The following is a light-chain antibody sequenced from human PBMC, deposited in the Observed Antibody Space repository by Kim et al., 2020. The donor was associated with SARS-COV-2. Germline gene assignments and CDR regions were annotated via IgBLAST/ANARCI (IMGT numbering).Light chain of an antibody. J-gene: IGKJ4*01. CDR3: QQLNTSPLT. CDR1: QDIRSY. V-gene: IGKV1-9*01. CDR2: VAS. Sequence: MQLTQSSSSLSASVGDRVTITCRASQDIRSYLAWYQQKPGKAPKLLIYVASTLQGGVPSRFSGSGSGTDFSLTISSLQPEDFATYYCQQLNTSPLTFGGGTRVEIK.